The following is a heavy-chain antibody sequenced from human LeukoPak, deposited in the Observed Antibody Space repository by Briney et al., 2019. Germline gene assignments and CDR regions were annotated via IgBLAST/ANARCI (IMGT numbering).Heavy chain of an antibody. Sequence: GGSLRLSCAASGFIFDDYAMHWVRQAPGKGLEWVSGISWNSGIIDYADSVKGRFTISRDNAKKSLFLQMNSLRAEDTALYHCTKVGSTDEGDFFDYWGQRTLVTVSS. D-gene: IGHD3-10*01. J-gene: IGHJ4*02. CDR2: ISWNSGII. CDR1: GFIFDDYA. V-gene: IGHV3-9*01. CDR3: TKVGSTDEGDFFDY.